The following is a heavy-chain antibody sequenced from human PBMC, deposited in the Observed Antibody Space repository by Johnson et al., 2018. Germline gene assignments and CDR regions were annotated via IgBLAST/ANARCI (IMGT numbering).Heavy chain of an antibody. D-gene: IGHD2/OR15-2a*01. Sequence: QVQLQESGPGLVKPSETLSLICTVSGVSLSLHQWDWIRQAPGKGLEWIGVIYEDGSTNYHPSLKSRVTISVDRSKNQFSLKLTSATAADTAVYYCARESFSMRTGNDGFDLWGQGTKVNVSS. CDR2: IYEDGST. J-gene: IGHJ3*01. CDR1: GVSLSLHQ. CDR3: ARESFSMRTGNDGFDL. V-gene: IGHV4-59*11.